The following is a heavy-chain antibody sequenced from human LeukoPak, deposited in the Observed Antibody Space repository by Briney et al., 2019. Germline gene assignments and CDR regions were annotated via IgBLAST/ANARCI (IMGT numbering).Heavy chain of an antibody. V-gene: IGHV3-48*03. D-gene: IGHD6-19*01. CDR3: ARGGSLGY. J-gene: IGHJ4*02. CDR1: GFTFSSYE. CDR2: ISSSGSAT. Sequence: GGSLRLSCAGSGFTFSSYEMNWVRQAPGKGLEWVSKISSSGSATYYADSVKGRFTISRDNAKSTLYLQMNSLRAEDTAVYYCARGGSLGYWGQGTLVTVST.